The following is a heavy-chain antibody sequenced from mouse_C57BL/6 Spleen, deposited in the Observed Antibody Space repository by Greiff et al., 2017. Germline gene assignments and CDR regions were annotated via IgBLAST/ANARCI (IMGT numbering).Heavy chain of an antibody. CDR2: IDPSDSET. V-gene: IGHV1-52*01. J-gene: IGHJ2*01. CDR3: ARRELCSGYLDY. Sequence: QVQLQQPGAELVRPGSSVKLSCKASGYTFTSYWMHWVKQRPIQGLEWIGNIDPSDSETHYNQKFKDKATLTVDKSSSTAYMQLSSLTSEDSAVYYCARRELCSGYLDYWGQGTTLTVSS. D-gene: IGHD4-1*01. CDR1: GYTFTSYW.